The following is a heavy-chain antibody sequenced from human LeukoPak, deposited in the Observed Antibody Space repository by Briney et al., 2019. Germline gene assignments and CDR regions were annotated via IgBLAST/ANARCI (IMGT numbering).Heavy chain of an antibody. J-gene: IGHJ4*02. D-gene: IGHD2-21*02. V-gene: IGHV1-69*04. Sequence: GASVKVSCKASGGTFSSYAISWVRQAPGQGLEWMGRIIPIFGIANYAQKFQGRVTITADKSTSTACMELSSLRSEDTAVYYCASFGLYCGGDCYSERNYWGQGTLVTVSS. CDR1: GGTFSSYA. CDR2: IIPIFGIA. CDR3: ASFGLYCGGDCYSERNY.